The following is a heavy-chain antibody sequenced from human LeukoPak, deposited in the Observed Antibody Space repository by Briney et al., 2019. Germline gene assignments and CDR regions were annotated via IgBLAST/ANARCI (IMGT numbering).Heavy chain of an antibody. V-gene: IGHV4-39*01. CDR1: GGSISSTTSY. Sequence: SETLSLTCTVSGGSISSTTSYWAWIRQPPGKGLEWIGSIYYSGTIYSNPSLKSRVTISVDTSANQFSLKLTSVTAADTAVYYCARHRYSNYVWRYFDLWGQGTLVTVSS. J-gene: IGHJ4*02. CDR3: ARHRYSNYVWRYFDL. D-gene: IGHD4-11*01. CDR2: IYYSGTI.